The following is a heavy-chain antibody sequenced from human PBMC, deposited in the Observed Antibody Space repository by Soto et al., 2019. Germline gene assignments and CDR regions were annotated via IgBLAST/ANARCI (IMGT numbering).Heavy chain of an antibody. CDR1: GGSISSGGYS. V-gene: IGHV4-30-2*01. D-gene: IGHD6-6*01. CDR3: GRGEYSSSVNSCFDP. CDR2: IYHSGST. Sequence: PSETLSLTCAVSGGSISSGGYSWSWIRQPPGKGLEWIGYIYHSGSTYYNPSLKSRVTISVDRSKNQFSLKLSSVTAADTAVYYCGRGEYSSSVNSCFDPWGQGTLVTVSS. J-gene: IGHJ5*02.